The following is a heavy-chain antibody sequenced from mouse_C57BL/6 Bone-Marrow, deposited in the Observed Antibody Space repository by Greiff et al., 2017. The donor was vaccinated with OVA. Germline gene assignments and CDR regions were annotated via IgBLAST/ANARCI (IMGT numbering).Heavy chain of an antibody. V-gene: IGHV5-16*01. D-gene: IGHD1-1*01. CDR2: INYDGSST. J-gene: IGHJ2*01. CDR3: ARVFYGKFYYFDY. Sequence: EVKLMESAGGLVQPGSSMKLSCTASGFTFSDYYMAWVRQVPEKGLEWVANINYDGSSTYYLDSLKSRFIISRDNAKNILYLQMSSLKSEDTATYYCARVFYGKFYYFDYWGQGTTLTVSS. CDR1: GFTFSDYY.